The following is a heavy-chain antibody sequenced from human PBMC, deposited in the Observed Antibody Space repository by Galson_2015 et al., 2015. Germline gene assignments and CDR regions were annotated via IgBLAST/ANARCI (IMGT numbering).Heavy chain of an antibody. CDR1: GFTLDGYA. J-gene: IGHJ6*02. CDR2: ISGEGGGT. V-gene: IGHV3-43*02. CDR3: AKDIGVVVPAQRYELYYYYGMDV. D-gene: IGHD2-15*01. Sequence: SLRLSYKASGFTLDGYAMNWVRQAPVKGLEWVSLISGEGGGTYYADSGRVRFTISRDNSKNSLYLQMNSLRPEDTALYYCAKDIGVVVPAQRYELYYYYGMDVWGQGTTVTVSS.